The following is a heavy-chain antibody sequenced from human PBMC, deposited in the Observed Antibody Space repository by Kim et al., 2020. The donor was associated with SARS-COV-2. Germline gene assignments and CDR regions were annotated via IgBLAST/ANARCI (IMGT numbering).Heavy chain of an antibody. CDR1: GGSISSGGYY. CDR3: ARDSRESGSYYQPRHYYYGMDV. Sequence: SETLSLTCTVSGGSISSGGYYWSWIRQHPGKGLEWIGYIYYSGSTYYNPSLKSRVTISVDTSKNQFSLKLSSVTAADTAVYYCARDSRESGSYYQPRHYYYGMDVWGQGTTVTVSS. J-gene: IGHJ6*02. CDR2: IYYSGST. V-gene: IGHV4-31*03. D-gene: IGHD3-10*01.